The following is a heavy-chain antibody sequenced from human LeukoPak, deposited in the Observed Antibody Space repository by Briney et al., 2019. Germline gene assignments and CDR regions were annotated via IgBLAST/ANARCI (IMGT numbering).Heavy chain of an antibody. Sequence: SETLSLTCAVYGGSFSGYHWSWLRQPPGKGLEWIGYIYYSGSTNYNPSLKSRVTISVDTSKNQFSLKLSSVTAADTAVYYCARRLAWYYYDSSGYYPKRDYYYYYMDVWGKGTTVTVSS. D-gene: IGHD3-22*01. CDR3: ARRLAWYYYDSSGYYPKRDYYYYYMDV. CDR2: IYYSGST. J-gene: IGHJ6*03. CDR1: GGSFSGYH. V-gene: IGHV4-59*01.